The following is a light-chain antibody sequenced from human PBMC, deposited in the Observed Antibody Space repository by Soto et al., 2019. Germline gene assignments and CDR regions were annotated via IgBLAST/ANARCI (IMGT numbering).Light chain of an antibody. CDR1: SSNIGESY. V-gene: IGLV1-51*01. CDR2: DNN. Sequence: QCVLTQAPSGSAAPGQKVTISCSGSSSNIGESYVSWYQHLPGTAPKLLIYDNNKRNSGIPDRFSGSSSGTSATLGITGLQTGDEADYYCGTWDSSLSTGIFGGGTKLTVL. J-gene: IGLJ2*01. CDR3: GTWDSSLSTGI.